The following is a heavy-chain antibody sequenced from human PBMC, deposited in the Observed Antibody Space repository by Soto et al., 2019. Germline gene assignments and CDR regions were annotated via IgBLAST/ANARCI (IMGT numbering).Heavy chain of an antibody. CDR1: GFTFSNYA. J-gene: IGHJ4*02. Sequence: PGGSLRLSCAASGFTFSNYALHWARQAPGKGLEWVAVISDDGSNKYYADSVKGRFTISRDNSKNTLYLQMNSLRAEDTAMYYCARDRFASSWSYFDYWGQGTPVTVSS. D-gene: IGHD6-13*01. CDR2: ISDDGSNK. V-gene: IGHV3-30-3*01. CDR3: ARDRFASSWSYFDY.